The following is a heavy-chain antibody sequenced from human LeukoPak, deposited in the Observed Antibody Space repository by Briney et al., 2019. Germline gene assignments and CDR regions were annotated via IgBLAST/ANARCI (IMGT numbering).Heavy chain of an antibody. CDR2: ISAYNGYT. CDR1: GYIFTSYG. V-gene: IGHV1-18*01. J-gene: IGHJ4*02. Sequence: ASVKVSCKASGYIFTSYGISWVRQAPGQGLEWMGWISAYNGYTNYAQKLQGRFTMTTDTSTSTAYMELSGLIADDTAVYYLARSPSRTQVGAKQDFDYWGQGTLVTVSS. CDR3: ARSPSRTQVGAKQDFDY. D-gene: IGHD1-26*01.